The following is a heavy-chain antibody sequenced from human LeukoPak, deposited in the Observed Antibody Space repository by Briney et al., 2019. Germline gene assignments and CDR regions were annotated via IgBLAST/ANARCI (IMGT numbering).Heavy chain of an antibody. CDR1: GGSISSSSRH. CDR3: ARDRIVGVERPVDV. CDR2: IYYGGST. D-gene: IGHD1-26*01. Sequence: PSETLSLTCTVSGGSISSSSRHWGWIRQSPGKGLEWIGNIYYGGSTYYSPSLQSRVTISVDTSKNQFSLKLGSVTAADTAVYYCARDRIVGVERPVDVWGQGTTVTVSS. J-gene: IGHJ6*02. V-gene: IGHV4-39*02.